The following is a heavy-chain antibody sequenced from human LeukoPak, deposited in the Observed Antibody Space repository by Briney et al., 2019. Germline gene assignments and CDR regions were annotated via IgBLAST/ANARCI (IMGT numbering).Heavy chain of an antibody. CDR2: IYYSGRT. D-gene: IGHD2/OR15-2a*01. V-gene: IGHV4-39*01. J-gene: IGHJ3*02. Sequence: PSETLSLTCSVSGGSISSSSYYWGWIRQPPGKGLEWIGSIYYSGRTYYNPSLKSRVTISVDTSESQFSLKLSSVTAADTAVYYCARHNKAFDIWGQGTMVTVSS. CDR1: GGSISSSSYY. CDR3: ARHNKAFDI.